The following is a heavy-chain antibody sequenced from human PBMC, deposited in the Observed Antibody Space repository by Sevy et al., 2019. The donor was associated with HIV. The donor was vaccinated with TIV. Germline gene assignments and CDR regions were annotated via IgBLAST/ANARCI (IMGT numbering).Heavy chain of an antibody. CDR1: GFTFSNHA. V-gene: IGHV3-30*02. J-gene: IGHJ3*02. CDR2: IRNDGSNE. Sequence: GGSLRLSCTASGFTFSNHAMHWVRQGPGKGPEWVAFIRNDGSNEYYADSVKGRFTISRDNSKNTLYLQMNSLRPEDTAVYYCARDRKVLVVVYAIPFDAFDIWGQGTMVTVSS. CDR3: ARDRKVLVVVYAIPFDAFDI. D-gene: IGHD2-15*01.